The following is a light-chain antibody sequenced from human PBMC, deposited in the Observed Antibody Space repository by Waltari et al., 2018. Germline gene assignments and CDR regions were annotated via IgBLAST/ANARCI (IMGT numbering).Light chain of an antibody. J-gene: IGLJ1*01. CDR1: ARDLGAPDS. V-gene: IGLV2-8*01. Sequence: QSALTQPPSASGSPGQSITISCTGSARDLGAPDSVSWYQQHPGKAPKLLLYDVNRRPSGVPFRFSGSKSGNTASLTVSGLQTEDEADYYCSSYVGADTAVFGPGTKVTVL. CDR2: DVN. CDR3: SSYVGADTAV.